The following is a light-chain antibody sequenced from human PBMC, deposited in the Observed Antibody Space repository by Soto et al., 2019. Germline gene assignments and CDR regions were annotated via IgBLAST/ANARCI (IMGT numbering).Light chain of an antibody. CDR3: QQLNSYPYT. CDR2: AAS. V-gene: IGKV1-9*01. CDR1: QGISSY. J-gene: IGKJ2*01. Sequence: DIQLTQSPSFLSASVGDRVTISCRASQGISSYLAWYQQKPGKAPKLLIYAASTLLSGVPSSFSGDGSGTEFTLTISSLQPEDFATYYCQQLNSYPYTFGQGTKLEIK.